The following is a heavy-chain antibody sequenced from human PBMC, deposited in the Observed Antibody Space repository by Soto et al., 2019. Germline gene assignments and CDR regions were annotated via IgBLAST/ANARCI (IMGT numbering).Heavy chain of an antibody. Sequence: SETLSLTCTVSGGSISSSSYYWGWIRQPPGKGLEWIGSIYYSGSTYYNPSLKSRVTISVDTSKNQFSLKLSSVTAADTAVYYCARGTDYARAGYFDYWGQGTLVTVS. V-gene: IGHV4-39*01. CDR1: GGSISSSSYY. J-gene: IGHJ4*02. CDR3: ARGTDYARAGYFDY. CDR2: IYYSGST. D-gene: IGHD3-16*01.